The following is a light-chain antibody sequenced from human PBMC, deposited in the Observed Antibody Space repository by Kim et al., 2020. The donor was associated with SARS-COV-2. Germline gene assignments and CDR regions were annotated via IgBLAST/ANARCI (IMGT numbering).Light chain of an antibody. CDR1: QSVSSSY. J-gene: IGKJ2*01. CDR3: QQYGSSPYT. Sequence: LSPGERATLSCRASQSVSSSYLAWYQHKPGQAPRLLIYSASSRATGIPDRFSGSGSGTDFTLTISRLVPEDFAVYYCQQYGSSPYTSGQGTKLEI. V-gene: IGKV3-20*01. CDR2: SAS.